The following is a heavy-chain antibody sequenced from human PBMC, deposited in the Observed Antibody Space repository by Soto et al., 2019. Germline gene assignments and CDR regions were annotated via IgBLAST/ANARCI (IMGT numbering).Heavy chain of an antibody. D-gene: IGHD3-22*01. V-gene: IGHV5-10-1*01. CDR1: GYSFAGYW. J-gene: IGHJ4*02. Sequence: PGESLKISWKGSGYSFAGYWITWVRQKPGKGLEWMGRIDPSDSQTYYSPSFRGHVTISVTKSITTVFLQWSSLRASDTAMYYCARQIYDSDTGPNFQYYFESWGQGTPVTVSS. CDR3: ARQIYDSDTGPNFQYYFES. CDR2: IDPSDSQT.